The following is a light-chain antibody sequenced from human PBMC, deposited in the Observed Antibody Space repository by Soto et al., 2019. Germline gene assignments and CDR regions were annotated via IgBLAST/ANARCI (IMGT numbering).Light chain of an antibody. CDR1: QDIGNY. J-gene: IGKJ3*01. V-gene: IGKV1-33*01. Sequence: DIQMTQSPSSLSASVGDRVTITCQASQDIGNYLNWYQQKPGKAPKLLISDASNLEVGVPLRFSGIGSGTHFTVTINSLQPEASATYYCQQYAVLPLSFGPGTKVDI. CDR2: DAS. CDR3: QQYAVLPLS.